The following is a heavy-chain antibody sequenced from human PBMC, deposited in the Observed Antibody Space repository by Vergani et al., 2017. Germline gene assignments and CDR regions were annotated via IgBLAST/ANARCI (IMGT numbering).Heavy chain of an antibody. CDR1: GFTFSRYG. Sequence: QVKLVESGGGVVQPGGSLRLSCVTSGFTFSRYGMDWVRQAPGKGLEWLTSLRDSGRDKKYADSVKGRFTISRDNSRNILYLQMDSLRDEDTAVYYCVRGTWFGGPSGWPLDYWGQGTQVTVSS. J-gene: IGHJ4*02. CDR3: VRGTWFGGPSGWPLDY. D-gene: IGHD3-10*01. CDR2: LRDSGRDK. V-gene: IGHV3-30*02.